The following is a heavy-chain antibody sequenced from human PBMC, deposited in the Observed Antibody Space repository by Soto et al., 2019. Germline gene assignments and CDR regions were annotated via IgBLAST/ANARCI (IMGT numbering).Heavy chain of an antibody. V-gene: IGHV1-46*01. CDR3: ARERGYSYGAAFYYYYYGMDV. CDR2: INPSGGST. D-gene: IGHD5-18*01. CDR1: GYTFTSYY. J-gene: IGHJ6*02. Sequence: ASVKVSCKASGYTFTSYYMHWVRQAPGQGLEWMGIINPSGGSTGYAQKFQGRVTMTRDTSTSTVYMELSSLRSEDTAVYYCARERGYSYGAAFYYYYYGMDVWGQGTTVTVSS.